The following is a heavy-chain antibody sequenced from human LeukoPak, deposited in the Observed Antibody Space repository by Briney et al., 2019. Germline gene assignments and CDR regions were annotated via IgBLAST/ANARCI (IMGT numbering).Heavy chain of an antibody. CDR3: AKDLSRSIPTVTTGGGYYYYGMDV. CDR2: ISYDGSNK. D-gene: IGHD4-17*01. V-gene: IGHV3-30*18. J-gene: IGHJ6*02. CDR1: GFTFSSYG. Sequence: GGSLRLSCAASGFTFSSYGTHWVRQAPGMGLEWVAVISYDGSNKYYADSVKGRFTISRDNSKNTLYLQMNSLRAEDTAVYYCAKDLSRSIPTVTTGGGYYYYGMDVWGQGTTVTVSS.